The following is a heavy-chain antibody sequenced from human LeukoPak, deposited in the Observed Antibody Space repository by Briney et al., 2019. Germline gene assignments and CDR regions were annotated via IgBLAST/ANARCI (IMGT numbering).Heavy chain of an antibody. V-gene: IGHV4-34*01. CDR2: INHSGST. D-gene: IGHD3-9*01. J-gene: IGHJ4*02. CDR3: ARGEVRIRYFDWLSTTIYYFDY. CDR1: GGSFSGYY. Sequence: SETLSLTWAVYGGSFSGYYWSWIRQPPGKGLEWIGEINHSGSTNYNPSLKSRVTISVDTSKNQFSLKLSSVTAADTAVYYCARGEVRIRYFDWLSTTIYYFDYWGQGTLVTVSS.